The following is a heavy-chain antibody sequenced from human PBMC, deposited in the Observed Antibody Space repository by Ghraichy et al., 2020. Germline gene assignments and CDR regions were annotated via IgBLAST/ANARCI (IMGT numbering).Heavy chain of an antibody. CDR3: VRNDCLSACPDY. Sequence: GGSLRLSCAASGFTFGTFWMSWVRQAPGKGLEWVANINQHGGEKYYVDSVKGRFTISIDNVENSLYLQMNSLTVEDTAIYYCVRNDCLSACPDYWGQGSLVTVSP. V-gene: IGHV3-7*01. CDR1: GFTFGTFW. D-gene: IGHD3-3*01. J-gene: IGHJ4*02. CDR2: INQHGGEK.